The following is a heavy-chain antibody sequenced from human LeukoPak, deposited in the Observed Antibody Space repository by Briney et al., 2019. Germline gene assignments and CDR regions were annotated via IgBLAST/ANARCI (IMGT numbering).Heavy chain of an antibody. Sequence: GGSLRLSCAASGFTFSSYAMHWVRQAPGKGLEWVAVISYDGSNKYYADSVKGRFTISRDNSKNTLSLQMNSLRAGDTAVYYCARHNSKWLRSPRFDYWGQGTLVTVSS. D-gene: IGHD5-12*01. J-gene: IGHJ4*02. CDR2: ISYDGSNK. V-gene: IGHV3-30*04. CDR3: ARHNSKWLRSPRFDY. CDR1: GFTFSSYA.